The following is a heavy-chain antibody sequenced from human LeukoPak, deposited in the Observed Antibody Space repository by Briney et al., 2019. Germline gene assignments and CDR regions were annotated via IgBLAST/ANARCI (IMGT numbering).Heavy chain of an antibody. D-gene: IGHD2-2*01. Sequence: GGSLRLSCAASGFTFSSYWMHWVRQAPGKGLVWVSRINSDGSSTTYADSVKGRFTISRDNSKNTLYLQMNSLRAEDTAVYYCARVVLPSRGHYYYYYMDVWGKGTTVTVSS. CDR2: INSDGSST. CDR1: GFTFSSYW. J-gene: IGHJ6*03. CDR3: ARVVLPSRGHYYYYYMDV. V-gene: IGHV3-74*01.